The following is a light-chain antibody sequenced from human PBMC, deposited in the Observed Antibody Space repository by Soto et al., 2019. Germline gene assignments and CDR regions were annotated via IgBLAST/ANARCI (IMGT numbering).Light chain of an antibody. Sequence: DIQMTQSPSTLSASVGDRVTITCRASQSISRSLAWYQQKPGKAPNLLIFDASSLEGGVPSRFSGSGFGTEFTLTITNLQPADFATYYCQQFDDYPFTFGPGTKVDIK. CDR3: QQFDDYPFT. CDR2: DAS. V-gene: IGKV1-5*01. J-gene: IGKJ3*01. CDR1: QSISRS.